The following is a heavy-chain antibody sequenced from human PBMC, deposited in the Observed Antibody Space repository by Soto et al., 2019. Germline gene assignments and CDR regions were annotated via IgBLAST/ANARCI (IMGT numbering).Heavy chain of an antibody. D-gene: IGHD3-10*01. J-gene: IGHJ5*02. Sequence: ASVKVSCKASGYTFTSYGISWVRQAPGQGLEWMGWISAYNGNTNYAQKLQGRVTMTTDTSTSTAYMELRSLRSDDTAVYYCARDPSSITMVRGVIIIPGWFDPWGQGTLVTVSS. V-gene: IGHV1-18*01. CDR3: ARDPSSITMVRGVIIIPGWFDP. CDR1: GYTFTSYG. CDR2: ISAYNGNT.